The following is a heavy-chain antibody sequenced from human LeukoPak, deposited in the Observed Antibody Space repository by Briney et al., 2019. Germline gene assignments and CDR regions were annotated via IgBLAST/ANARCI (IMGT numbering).Heavy chain of an antibody. CDR1: GYNFTSYW. V-gene: IGHV5-51*01. CDR2: IYPGDSDT. Sequence: GESLKVSCKGSGYNFTSYWIGWVRQMPGKGLEWMGIIYPGDSDTRYSPSFQGQVTISADKSISTAYLQWSSLKASDTAMYYCARQSRSSSFDYWGQGTLVTVSS. J-gene: IGHJ4*02. D-gene: IGHD6-6*01. CDR3: ARQSRSSSFDY.